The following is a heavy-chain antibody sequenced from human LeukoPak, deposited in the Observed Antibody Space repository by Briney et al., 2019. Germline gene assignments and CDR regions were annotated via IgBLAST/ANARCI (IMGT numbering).Heavy chain of an antibody. V-gene: IGHV3-23*01. CDR3: AKFVNDFWSGYLYYFDY. D-gene: IGHD3-3*01. J-gene: IGHJ4*02. CDR2: ISYSGSGT. CDR1: GFTFSSSA. Sequence: GGSLRLSCAASGFTFSSSAMAWVRHAPGKGLEWVSTISYSGSGTYYADSVKGRFTISRDNSKNTLYLQMNSLRAEDTAVYYCAKFVNDFWSGYLYYFDYWGQGTLVTVSS.